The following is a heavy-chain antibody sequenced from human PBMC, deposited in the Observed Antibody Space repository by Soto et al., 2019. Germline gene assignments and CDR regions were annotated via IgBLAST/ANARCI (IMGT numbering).Heavy chain of an antibody. CDR2: IYYSGST. J-gene: IGHJ4*02. V-gene: IGHV4-31*03. CDR3: ARGGIAAAAPPDY. D-gene: IGHD6-13*01. Sequence: QVQLQESGPGLVKPSQTLSLTCTVSGGSISSGGYYWSWIRQHPGKGLEWIGYIYYSGSTYYNPSLKSRVTLSVDTSKNQFSLKLSSVTAADTAVYSCARGGIAAAAPPDYWGQGTLVTVSS. CDR1: GGSISSGGYY.